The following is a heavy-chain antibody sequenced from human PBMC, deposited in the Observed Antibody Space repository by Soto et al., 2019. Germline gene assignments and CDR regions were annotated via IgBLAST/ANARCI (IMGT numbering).Heavy chain of an antibody. D-gene: IGHD6-19*01. V-gene: IGHV3-30-3*01. J-gene: IGHJ4*02. CDR2: ISYDGSNK. CDR3: ASTPSKGIAVAGTDY. Sequence: GGSLRLSCAASGFTFSSYAMHWVRQAPGKGLEWVAVISYDGSNKYYADSVKGRFTISRDNSKNTLYPQMNSLRAEDTAVCYCASTPSKGIAVAGTDYWGQGTLVTVSS. CDR1: GFTFSSYA.